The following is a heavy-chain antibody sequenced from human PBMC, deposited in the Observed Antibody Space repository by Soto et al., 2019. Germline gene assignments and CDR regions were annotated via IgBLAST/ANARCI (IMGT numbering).Heavy chain of an antibody. CDR3: VGRQSYFDY. CDR2: ISYDGSDK. CDR1: GFPFTSYG. V-gene: IGHV3-30*03. D-gene: IGHD3-10*01. Sequence: QVQLVESGGGVVQPGRSLRLSCAASGFPFTSYGMHWVREGPDKGLEWVAIISYDGSDKYYADSVKGRFTICRDNSKNPLYLQMHSLRPHDTALYYCVGRQSYFDYRGQGTLVIVSS. J-gene: IGHJ4*02.